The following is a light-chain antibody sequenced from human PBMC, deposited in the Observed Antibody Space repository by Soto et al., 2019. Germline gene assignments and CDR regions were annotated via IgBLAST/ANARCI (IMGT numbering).Light chain of an antibody. J-gene: IGKJ5*01. CDR1: QSVSTK. CDR2: GAS. CDR3: QQYHNWPPIT. Sequence: EILMTQSPATLSVSPGETATLSCRASQSVSTKLAWYQQKPGQAPRLLINGASNRATGVPDRFSGWGSGTEFTLTISRLQSEDFAVYYCQQYHNWPPITFGQGTRLDIK. V-gene: IGKV3-15*01.